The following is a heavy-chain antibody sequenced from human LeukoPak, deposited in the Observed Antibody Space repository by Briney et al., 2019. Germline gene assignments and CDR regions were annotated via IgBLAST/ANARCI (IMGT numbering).Heavy chain of an antibody. Sequence: PGGSLRLSCAASGFTFSNYWMGWVRQAPGRGLEWVSAISGSGGSTYYADSVKGRFTISRDNSKNTLYLQMNSLRAEDTAVYYCAKELGYCSGGSCYRDNWFDPWGQGTLVTVSS. D-gene: IGHD2-15*01. V-gene: IGHV3-23*01. CDR2: ISGSGGST. J-gene: IGHJ5*02. CDR3: AKELGYCSGGSCYRDNWFDP. CDR1: GFTFSNYW.